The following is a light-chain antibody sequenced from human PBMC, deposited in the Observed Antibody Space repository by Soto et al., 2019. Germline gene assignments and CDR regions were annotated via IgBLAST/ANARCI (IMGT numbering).Light chain of an antibody. CDR2: DNN. CDR1: SSNIGNNY. Sequence: QSVLTQPPSVSAAPGQKVTISCSGSSSNIGNNYVSWYQQFPGTALKLLIYDNNKRPSGIPDRFSGSKSGTSATLGITGLQTGDEADYYCGTWDSSLSAVVFGGGTKLTVL. CDR3: GTWDSSLSAVV. J-gene: IGLJ2*01. V-gene: IGLV1-51*01.